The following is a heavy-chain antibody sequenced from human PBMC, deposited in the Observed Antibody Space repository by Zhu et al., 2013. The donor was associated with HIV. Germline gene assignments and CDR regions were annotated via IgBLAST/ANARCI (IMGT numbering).Heavy chain of an antibody. J-gene: IGHJ6*02. Sequence: QVQLVQSGAEVKKPGSSVKVSCKASGGTFSSYAISWVRQAPGQGLEWMGGIIPIFGTANYAQKFQGRVTITADESTSTAYMELSSLRSEDTAVYYCARATSSEQLGNYYYYGMDVWGQGDHGSPSP. CDR3: ARATSSEQLGNYYYYGMDV. V-gene: IGHV1-69*01. D-gene: IGHD6-13*01. CDR2: IIPIFGTA. CDR1: GGTFSSYA.